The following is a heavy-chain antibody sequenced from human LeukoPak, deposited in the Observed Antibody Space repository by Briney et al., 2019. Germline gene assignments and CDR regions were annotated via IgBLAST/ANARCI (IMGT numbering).Heavy chain of an antibody. CDR1: GFTFSSYA. CDR3: ARDRVGATEFDY. J-gene: IGHJ4*02. Sequence: GGSLRLSCAASGFTFSSYAMSWVRQAPGKGLEWVSYISGSSSSITYADSVKGRFTISRDNAKNSLYLQLNSLRAEATAVYYCARDRVGATEFDYWGQGTLVTVSS. V-gene: IGHV3-48*04. CDR2: ISGSSSSI. D-gene: IGHD1-26*01.